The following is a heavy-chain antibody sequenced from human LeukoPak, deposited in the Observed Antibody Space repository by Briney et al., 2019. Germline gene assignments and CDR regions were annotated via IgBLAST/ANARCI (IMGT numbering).Heavy chain of an antibody. Sequence: ASVKVSCKASGGTFSNFAISWVRQAPGQGLEWMGGIIPIFGTANYAQKFQGRVTIITGESTGTAYMELSSLISEDTAVYYCARGPLFYGSGVTYFDDWGQGTLVTVSS. D-gene: IGHD3-10*01. CDR1: GGTFSNFA. CDR3: ARGPLFYGSGVTYFDD. J-gene: IGHJ4*02. CDR2: IIPIFGTA. V-gene: IGHV1-69*05.